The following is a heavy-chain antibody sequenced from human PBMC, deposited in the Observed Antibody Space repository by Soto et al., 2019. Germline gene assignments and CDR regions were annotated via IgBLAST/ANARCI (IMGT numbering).Heavy chain of an antibody. CDR2: ISENGVNK. V-gene: IGHV3-30*09. J-gene: IGHJ4*02. Sequence: QVQLVESGGGVVQTGASLRLSCSASGFTFTSFAIHWVRQAPGKGLEWVAVISENGVNKYSAESVRGRFVISRDNSKNTVELEMNILMPEDTAVYFCARRLTETVSALGYWGQVTVVSVSS. D-gene: IGHD2-8*01. CDR3: ARRLTETVSALGY. CDR1: GFTFTSFA.